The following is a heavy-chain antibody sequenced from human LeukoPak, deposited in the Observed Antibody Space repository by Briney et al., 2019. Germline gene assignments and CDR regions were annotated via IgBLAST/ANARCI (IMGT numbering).Heavy chain of an antibody. CDR1: GGTFSSYA. V-gene: IGHV1-69*05. CDR3: ARAPLHYGGNSWGAFDI. J-gene: IGHJ3*02. CDR2: IIPIFGTA. Sequence: ASVKVSCKASGGTFSSYAISWVRQAPGQGLGWMGRIIPIFGTANYAQKFQGRVTITTDESTSTAYMELSSLRSEDTAVYYCARAPLHYGGNSWGAFDIWGQGTMVTVSS. D-gene: IGHD4-23*01.